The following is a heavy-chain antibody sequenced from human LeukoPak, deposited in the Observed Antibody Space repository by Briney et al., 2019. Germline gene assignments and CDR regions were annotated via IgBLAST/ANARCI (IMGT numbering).Heavy chain of an antibody. CDR3: ARVNTQGVPSP. J-gene: IGHJ5*02. Sequence: SETLSLTCTVSGGSISSSDYYWGWIRQPPGKGLGWIASIYYSGTTHYNPSHQSRVTMSVDTSKNQFSLKLSSVTAADTAVYYCARVNTQGVPSPWGQGTLVTVSS. CDR1: GGSISSSDYY. V-gene: IGHV4-39*01. D-gene: IGHD2-15*01. CDR2: IYYSGTT.